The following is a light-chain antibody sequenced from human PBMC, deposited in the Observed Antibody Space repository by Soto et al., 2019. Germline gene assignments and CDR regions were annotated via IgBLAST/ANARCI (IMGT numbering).Light chain of an antibody. J-gene: IGLJ2*01. CDR2: DVS. Sequence: QSARTQPRSESRSPGQSVTISCTGTSSDVGGYNYVSWYQQLPGKAPQLIIYDVSKRPSGVPDRFSGSKSGNTASLTISGLQAEDETDYYCCSYAGSYTLVFGGGTQLTLL. CDR3: CSYAGSYTLV. CDR1: SSDVGGYNY. V-gene: IGLV2-11*01.